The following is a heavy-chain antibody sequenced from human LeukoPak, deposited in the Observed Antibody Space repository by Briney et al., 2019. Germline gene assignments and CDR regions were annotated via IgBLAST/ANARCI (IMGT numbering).Heavy chain of an antibody. J-gene: IGHJ4*02. CDR3: ARSTSYHFDS. D-gene: IGHD2-2*01. V-gene: IGHV3-53*01. CDR1: GFTVSTNY. CDR2: IYAGGAA. Sequence: PGGSLRLYCEASGFTVSTNYLSWVRQAPGKGLEWVSVIYAGGAAYYADYVKGRFTISRDTSNNTLILQMHSLGVEDTAVYYCARSTSYHFDSSGQGTLVTVSS.